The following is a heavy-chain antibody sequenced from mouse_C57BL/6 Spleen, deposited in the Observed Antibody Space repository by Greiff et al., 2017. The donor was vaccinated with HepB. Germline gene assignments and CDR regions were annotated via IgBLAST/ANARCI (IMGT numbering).Heavy chain of an antibody. Sequence: VQLQQSGAELVRPGASVTLSCKASGYTFTDYEMHWVKQTPVHGLEWIGAIDPETGGTAYNQKFKGKAILTADKSSSTAYMELRSLTSEDSAVYYCTRTDYYYGSSGAYWGQGTLVTVSA. D-gene: IGHD1-1*01. J-gene: IGHJ3*01. CDR1: GYTFTDYE. CDR3: TRTDYYYGSSGAY. V-gene: IGHV1-15*01. CDR2: IDPETGGT.